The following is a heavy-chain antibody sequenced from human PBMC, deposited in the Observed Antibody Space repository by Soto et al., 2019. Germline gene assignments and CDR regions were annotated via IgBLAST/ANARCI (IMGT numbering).Heavy chain of an antibody. J-gene: IGHJ4*02. CDR3: AHRVLRTVFGLVTTTAIYFDF. V-gene: IGHV2-5*02. CDR1: GFSLTTSGVG. D-gene: IGHD3-3*01. CDR2: IYWDDDK. Sequence: QITLNESGPTVVRPTETLTLTCRFSGFSLTTSGVGVGWIRQSPGKAPEWLAVIYWDDDKRYSASVKSRLNTNNDTSKNQVVLTVSDLDPTDTATYYCAHRVLRTVFGLVTTTAIYFDFWGQGTPVAVSS.